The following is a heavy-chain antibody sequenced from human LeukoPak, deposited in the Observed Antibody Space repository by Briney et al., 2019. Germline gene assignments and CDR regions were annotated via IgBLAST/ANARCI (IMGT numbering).Heavy chain of an antibody. CDR3: RYYGSGSYYTLDY. V-gene: IGHV3-30*02. CDR2: IRYDGSNK. CDR1: GFTFSSYG. J-gene: IGHJ4*02. D-gene: IGHD3-10*01. Sequence: GGSLRLSCVASGFTFSSYGMHWVRQAPGKGLEWVAFIRYDGSNKYYADSVKGRFTISRDNSKNTLYLQMNSLRAEDTAVYYCRYYGSGSYYTLDYWGQGTLVTVSS.